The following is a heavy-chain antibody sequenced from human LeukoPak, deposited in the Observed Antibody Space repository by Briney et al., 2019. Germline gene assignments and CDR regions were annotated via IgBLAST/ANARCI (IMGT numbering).Heavy chain of an antibody. CDR1: GFTFSSYG. D-gene: IGHD4-23*01. Sequence: GGSLRLSCAASGFTFSSYGMHWVRQAPGKGLEWVAVISYDGSNKYYVDSVKGRFAISRDNSKNTLYLQMSSLRAEDTAVYYCTRGTNDYGGIERKKPFDYWGQGTLVTVSS. CDR2: ISYDGSNK. CDR3: TRGTNDYGGIERKKPFDY. J-gene: IGHJ4*02. V-gene: IGHV3-30*09.